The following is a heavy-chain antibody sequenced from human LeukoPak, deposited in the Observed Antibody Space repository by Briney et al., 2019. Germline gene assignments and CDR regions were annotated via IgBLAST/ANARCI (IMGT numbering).Heavy chain of an antibody. CDR3: ARDIAVAEEFDY. V-gene: IGHV3-30-3*01. J-gene: IGHJ4*02. Sequence: GRSLRLSCAASGFTFSSYAMHWVRQAPGKGLEWVAVISYDGSNKYYADSVKGRFTISRDNSKNTLYLQMNSLRAEDTAVYYCARDIAVAEEFDYWGQGTLVTVSS. CDR1: GFTFSSYA. CDR2: ISYDGSNK. D-gene: IGHD6-19*01.